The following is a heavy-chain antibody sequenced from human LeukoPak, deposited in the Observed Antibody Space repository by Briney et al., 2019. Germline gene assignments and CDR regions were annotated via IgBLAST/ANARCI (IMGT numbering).Heavy chain of an antibody. V-gene: IGHV1-2*02. CDR1: GYTFTGYY. CDR3: ASLSPTNSSGYMTFDY. Sequence: ASVKVSCKASGYTFTGYYMHWVRQAPGQGLEWMGWINPNSGGTNYAQKFQGRVTMTRDTSISTAYMELSRLRSDDTAVYYCASLSPTNSSGYMTFDYWGQGTLVTVSS. J-gene: IGHJ4*02. D-gene: IGHD5-18*01. CDR2: INPNSGGT.